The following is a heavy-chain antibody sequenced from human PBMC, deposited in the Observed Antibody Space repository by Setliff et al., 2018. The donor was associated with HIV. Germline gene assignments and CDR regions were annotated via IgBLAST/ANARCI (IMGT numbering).Heavy chain of an antibody. V-gene: IGHV4-31*03. CDR2: IYYSGST. Sequence: PSETLSLTCTVSGGPINSGNNYWSWIRQLPGKGLEWIGYIYYSGSTYYNPSLKSRVSISLDTSKNHYSLNLTSVTAADTAVYYCARASWDYYDSSLLGGSFDPWGQGTLVTVSS. CDR1: GGPINSGNNY. CDR3: ARASWDYYDSSLLGGSFDP. J-gene: IGHJ5*02. D-gene: IGHD3-22*01.